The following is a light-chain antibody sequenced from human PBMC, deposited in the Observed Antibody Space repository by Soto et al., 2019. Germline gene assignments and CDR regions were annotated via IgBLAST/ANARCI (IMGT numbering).Light chain of an antibody. V-gene: IGLV2-23*02. CDR2: EVS. CDR1: RSDVGSYNR. CDR3: CSYAGSSALYV. J-gene: IGLJ1*01. Sequence: QSALTQPASVSGSPGQSITISCSGTRSDVGSYNRVSWYQQHPGKAPKLMIYEVSKRPSGLSNRFSGSKSGNTASLTISGLQAEDQADYYCCSYAGSSALYVFGTGTKLTVL.